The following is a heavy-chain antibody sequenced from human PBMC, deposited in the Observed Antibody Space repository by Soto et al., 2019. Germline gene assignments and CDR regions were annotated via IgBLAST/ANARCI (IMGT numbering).Heavy chain of an antibody. CDR1: GGTFSSYA. Sequence: QVQLVQSGAEVKKPGSSVKVSCKASGGTFSSYAISWVRQAPGQGLEWMGGIIPISETTNYAQKFQGRVTITADESKSTAYMELSSLKAADTAVYSCARSQGSSTSLETYYYYYYGMDVWGQGTTVTVSS. V-gene: IGHV1-69*01. CDR3: ARSQGSSTSLETYYYYYYGMDV. CDR2: IIPISETT. J-gene: IGHJ6*02. D-gene: IGHD2-2*01.